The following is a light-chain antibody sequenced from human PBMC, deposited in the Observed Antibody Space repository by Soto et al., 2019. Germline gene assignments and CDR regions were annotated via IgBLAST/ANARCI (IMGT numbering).Light chain of an antibody. V-gene: IGKV3-20*01. Sequence: EIVLTQSPGTVSLSTGERATLSCRASQSVSSSYLAWYQQKPGQAPRLLIYGASSRATGIPDRFSGSGSGTDFTLTISRLEPEDFAVYYCQQYGSSPPATFGQGTRLEI. J-gene: IGKJ5*01. CDR3: QQYGSSPPAT. CDR2: GAS. CDR1: QSVSSSY.